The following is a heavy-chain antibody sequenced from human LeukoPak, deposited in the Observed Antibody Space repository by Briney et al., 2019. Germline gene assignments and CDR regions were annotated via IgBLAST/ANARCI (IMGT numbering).Heavy chain of an antibody. J-gene: IGHJ4*02. CDR3: ARDRSGLWFGELMTGSFFDY. Sequence: ASVKVSCKASGYTFTSYAMHWVRQAPGQRLEWMGWINAGNGNTKYSQKFQGRVTITRDTSASTAYMELSSLRSEDTAVYYSARDRSGLWFGELMTGSFFDYWGQGTLVTVSS. CDR2: INAGNGNT. CDR1: GYTFTSYA. D-gene: IGHD3-10*01. V-gene: IGHV1-3*01.